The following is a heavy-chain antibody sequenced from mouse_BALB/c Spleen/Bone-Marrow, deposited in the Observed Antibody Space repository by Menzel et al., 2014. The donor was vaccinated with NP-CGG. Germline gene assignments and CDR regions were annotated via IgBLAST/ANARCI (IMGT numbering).Heavy chain of an antibody. CDR2: ILPGSGNT. Sequence: VQLQESGAELMKPGASVTISCKATGYIFSSYWIEWIKQRPGHGLEWIGEILPGSGNTNYNEKFRDKATFTAETSSNIAYMQLSSLTSEDSAVYYCSRRAHYFGSCLYYWGQGTTLTVSS. CDR3: SRRAHYFGSCLYY. J-gene: IGHJ2*01. D-gene: IGHD1-1*01. V-gene: IGHV1-9*01. CDR1: GYIFSSYW.